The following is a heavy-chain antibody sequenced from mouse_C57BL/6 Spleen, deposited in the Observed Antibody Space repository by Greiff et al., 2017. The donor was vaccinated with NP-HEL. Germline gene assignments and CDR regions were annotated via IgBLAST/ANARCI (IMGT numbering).Heavy chain of an antibody. CDR1: GYSITSGYY. J-gene: IGHJ1*03. Sequence: EVHLVESGPGLVKPSQSLSLTCSVTGYSITSGYYWNWIRQFPGNKLEWMGYISYDGSNNYNPSLKNRISITRDTSKNQFFLKLNSVTTEDTATYYCARDRDWDWYFDVWGTGTTVTVSS. D-gene: IGHD4-1*01. CDR2: ISYDGSN. CDR3: ARDRDWDWYFDV. V-gene: IGHV3-6*01.